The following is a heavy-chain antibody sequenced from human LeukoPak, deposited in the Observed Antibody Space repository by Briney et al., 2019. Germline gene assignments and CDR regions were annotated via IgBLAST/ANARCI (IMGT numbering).Heavy chain of an antibody. CDR1: GFSFSRYW. Sequence: GGSLRLSCAASGFSFSRYWMSWVRQAPGKGLEWVANIKQDGSEKYYVDSVEGRFTISRDNAKNSLYLQMNSLRAEDTAVYFCARDPMPGTVDYWGQGTLVTVSS. V-gene: IGHV3-7*04. D-gene: IGHD6-13*01. CDR3: ARDPMPGTVDY. CDR2: IKQDGSEK. J-gene: IGHJ4*02.